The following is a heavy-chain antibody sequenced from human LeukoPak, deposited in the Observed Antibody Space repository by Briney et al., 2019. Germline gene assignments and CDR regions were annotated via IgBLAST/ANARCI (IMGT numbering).Heavy chain of an antibody. Sequence: AGGSLRLFCAASGFTLSNYDMNWVRQAPGKGLEWVSSISTSSRYIYYKDSVRGRFTISRDDAKNSLYLEMNSLRAEDTAVYFCARADCSSSTCYLRRSWFDPWGQGTLVTVS. D-gene: IGHD2-2*01. J-gene: IGHJ5*02. CDR2: ISTSSRYI. V-gene: IGHV3-21*01. CDR3: ARADCSSSTCYLRRSWFDP. CDR1: GFTLSNYD.